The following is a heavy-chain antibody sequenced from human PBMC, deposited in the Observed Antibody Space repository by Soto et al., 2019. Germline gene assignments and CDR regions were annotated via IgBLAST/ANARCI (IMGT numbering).Heavy chain of an antibody. CDR1: GFTFSSYE. CDR2: ISSSGSTI. J-gene: IGHJ4*02. V-gene: IGHV3-48*03. D-gene: IGHD3-10*01. CDR3: ARATRRRRFGDFFDY. Sequence: GSLRLSCAASGFTFSSYEMNWVRQAPGKGLEWVSYISSSGSTIYYADSVKGRFTISRDNAKNSLYLQMNSLRAEDTAVYYCARATRRRRFGDFFDYWGQGTLVTVSS.